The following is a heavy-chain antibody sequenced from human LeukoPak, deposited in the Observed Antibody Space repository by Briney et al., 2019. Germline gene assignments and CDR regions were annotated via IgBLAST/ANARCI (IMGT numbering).Heavy chain of an antibody. D-gene: IGHD6-13*01. CDR2: IYYSGST. CDR1: GGSISSSSYY. V-gene: IGHV4-39*01. J-gene: IGHJ3*02. CDR3: ARPLFRDVRPTKYSNSWYRGFDI. Sequence: PSETLSLTCTVSGGSISSSSYYWGWLRQPPGKGLELIGSIYYSGSTYYNPSLKSRLTISVNTSNNKFSLKLSSVTAADTALYFCARPLFRDVRPTKYSNSWYRGFDIWGQGTMVTVSS.